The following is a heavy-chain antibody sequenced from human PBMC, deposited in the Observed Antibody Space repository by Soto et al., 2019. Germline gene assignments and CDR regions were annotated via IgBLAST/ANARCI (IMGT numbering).Heavy chain of an antibody. CDR1: GFTFSSFG. V-gene: IGHV3-30*03. Sequence: GGSLRLSCAASGFTFSSFGIHWVRQAPGKGLEWVAVISYDGIDKNYADSVKGRFTISRDNAKNSLHLQMNSLRAEDTAVYYCARGDYYDNTGPFSDAFDIWGQGTMVTVSS. CDR3: ARGDYYDNTGPFSDAFDI. D-gene: IGHD3-22*01. J-gene: IGHJ3*02. CDR2: ISYDGIDK.